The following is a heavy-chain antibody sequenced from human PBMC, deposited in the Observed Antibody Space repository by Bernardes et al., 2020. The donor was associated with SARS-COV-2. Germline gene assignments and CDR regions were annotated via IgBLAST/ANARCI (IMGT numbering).Heavy chain of an antibody. J-gene: IGHJ4*02. D-gene: IGHD3-9*01. V-gene: IGHV3-48*01. CDR1: GFTFSNTS. CDR3: SRGFATSHFDTWDLDS. CDR2: ISADGDNI. Sequence: GGSLRLSCTASGFTFSNTSMHWVRQAPGKGLEWVSYISADGDNISYADSVKGRFTMSRNNAENSVFLHMNSLRAEDKDVYYCSRGFATSHFDTWDLDSWGEGTLVSV.